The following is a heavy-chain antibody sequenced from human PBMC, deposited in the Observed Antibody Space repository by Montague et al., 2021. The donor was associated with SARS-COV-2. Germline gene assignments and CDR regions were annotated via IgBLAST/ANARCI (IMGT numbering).Heavy chain of an antibody. Sequence: SLRLSCAASGFTFSNIWMSWVRQAPGKGLEWVANIKPDESEKNYLDSVKGLFSISRDNAKNSLYLQMDNLRAEDTAIYYCAKNGGAHGLDAWGQGTSVSVSS. J-gene: IGHJ6*02. CDR1: GFTFSNIW. D-gene: IGHD4-23*01. V-gene: IGHV3-7*01. CDR3: AKNGGAHGLDA. CDR2: IKPDESEK.